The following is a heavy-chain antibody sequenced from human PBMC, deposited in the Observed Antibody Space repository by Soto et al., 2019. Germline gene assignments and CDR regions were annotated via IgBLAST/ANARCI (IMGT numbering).Heavy chain of an antibody. V-gene: IGHV1-69*02. CDR2: IIPILGIA. CDR3: ARALGVTMVRGVKEYYYYMDV. D-gene: IGHD3-10*01. CDR1: GGTFSSYT. J-gene: IGHJ6*03. Sequence: SVKVSCKASGGTFSSYTISWVRQAPGQGLEWMGRIIPILGIANYAQKFQGRVTITADKSTSTAYMELSSLRSEDTAVYYCARALGVTMVRGVKEYYYYMDVWGKGTTVTVSS.